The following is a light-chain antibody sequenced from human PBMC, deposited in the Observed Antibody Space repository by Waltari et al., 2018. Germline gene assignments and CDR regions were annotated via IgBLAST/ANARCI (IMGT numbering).Light chain of an antibody. CDR2: WAS. CDR1: QRVFYNSNGRSY. Sequence: DIVMTQSPDSLAVSLGERATITCKSSQRVFYNSNGRSYVTWYQKKPGQPPKLLIYWASTRQSGVPDRFSGSGSGTDFTLTISSLQAEDVAVYYGQHRRTFGQGTKLEIK. CDR3: QHRRT. V-gene: IGKV4-1*01. J-gene: IGKJ2*01.